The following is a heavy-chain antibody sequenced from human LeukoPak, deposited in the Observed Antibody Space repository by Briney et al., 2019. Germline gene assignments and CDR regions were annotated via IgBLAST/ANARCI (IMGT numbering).Heavy chain of an antibody. V-gene: IGHV4-30-4*01. CDR1: GGSIITGDHY. CDR2: IYYSGSA. D-gene: IGHD7-27*01. J-gene: IGHJ4*02. Sequence: PSETLSLTCTVSGGSIITGDHYWSWIRQPPGKGLEWIGYIYYSGSAAYNPSLKSRLTISVDTSKNQFSPRLGSVTAADTAVYYCARVPGTGLDYWGQGTLVTVSS. CDR3: ARVPGTGLDY.